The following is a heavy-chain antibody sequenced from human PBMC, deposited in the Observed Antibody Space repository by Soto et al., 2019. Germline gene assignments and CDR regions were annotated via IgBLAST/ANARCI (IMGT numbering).Heavy chain of an antibody. V-gene: IGHV4-34*01. Sequence: SETLSLTCAVYGGSFSGYYWSWIRQPPGKGLEWIGEINHSGSTNYNPSLKSRVTISVDTSKNQFSLKLSSVTAADTAVYYCARGPPLRFLEWLLYGPFDYWGQGTLVTISS. CDR2: INHSGST. CDR3: ARGPPLRFLEWLLYGPFDY. D-gene: IGHD3-3*01. J-gene: IGHJ4*02. CDR1: GGSFSGYY.